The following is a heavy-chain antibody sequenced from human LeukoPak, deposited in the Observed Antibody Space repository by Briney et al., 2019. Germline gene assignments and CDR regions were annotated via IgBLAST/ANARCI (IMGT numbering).Heavy chain of an antibody. CDR3: AKGLDPG. D-gene: IGHD1-14*01. Sequence: PGGSLRLSCAATGFTFSGYWMTWVRQAPGKGLEWVANINQDGSEKHYLGSVKGRFTISRDNAKNSAYLQMNSLRAEDTAVYYRAKGLDPGGGQGTLV. V-gene: IGHV3-7*01. J-gene: IGHJ4*03. CDR1: GFTFSGYW. CDR2: INQDGSEK.